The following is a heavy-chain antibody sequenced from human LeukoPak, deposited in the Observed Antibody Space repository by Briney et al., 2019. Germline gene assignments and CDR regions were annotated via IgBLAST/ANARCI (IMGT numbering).Heavy chain of an antibody. CDR1: GYTFTSYG. CDR2: ISAYNGNT. CDR3: ARESTIVVVPAEPFYYYYGMDV. D-gene: IGHD2-2*01. V-gene: IGHV1-18*01. J-gene: IGHJ6*02. Sequence: GASVKVSCKASGYTFTSYGISWVRQAPGQGLEWMGWISAYNGNTNYAQKLQGRVTMTTDTSTSTAYMELRSLRSDDTAVYYCARESTIVVVPAEPFYYYYGMDVWGQGTTVTVSS.